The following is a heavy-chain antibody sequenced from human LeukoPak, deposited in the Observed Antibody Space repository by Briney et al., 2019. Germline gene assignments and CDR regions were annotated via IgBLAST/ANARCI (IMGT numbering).Heavy chain of an antibody. J-gene: IGHJ5*02. V-gene: IGHV1-2*02. CDR3: ARGSGSSWFDL. D-gene: IGHD6-13*01. CDR2: LNPKTGDT. Sequence: ASVKVSCKASGYTFTNNYIHWVRQAPGQGLEWMGWLNPKTGDTKFAQHFQGRVIMTRDTSLNTAYMEVSSLRSDDTAVYYCARGSGSSWFDLWGQGTLVTVSS. CDR1: GYTFTNNY.